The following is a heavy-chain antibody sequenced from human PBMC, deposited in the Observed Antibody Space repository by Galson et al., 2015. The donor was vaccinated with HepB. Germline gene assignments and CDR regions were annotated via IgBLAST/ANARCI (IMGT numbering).Heavy chain of an antibody. CDR2: IIPIFGTA. J-gene: IGHJ3*02. CDR3: ARGFDRVPAAHSNAFDI. Sequence: SVKVSCKASGGTFSSYAISWVRQAPGQGLEWMGGIIPIFGTANYAQKFQGRVTITADESTSTAYMELSSLRSEDTAVYYCARGFDRVPAAHSNAFDIWGQGTMVTVSS. D-gene: IGHD2-2*01. CDR1: GGTFSSYA. V-gene: IGHV1-69*13.